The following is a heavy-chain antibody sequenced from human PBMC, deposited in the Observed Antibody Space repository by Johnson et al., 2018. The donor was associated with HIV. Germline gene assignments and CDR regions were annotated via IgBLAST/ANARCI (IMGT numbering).Heavy chain of an antibody. CDR2: IKRKTDGGTT. J-gene: IGHJ3*02. CDR3: TTERGDPLIGADAFDI. D-gene: IGHD3-16*01. V-gene: IGHV3-15*01. CDR1: GFTFSNAW. Sequence: VQLVESGGGLVQPGGSLRLSCAASGFTFSNAWMSWVRQAPGKGLEWVGRIKRKTDGGTTDYAAPVKGSFTISRDDSKNTLYLQMNSLKTEDTAVYYCTTERGDPLIGADAFDIWGQGTMVTVSS.